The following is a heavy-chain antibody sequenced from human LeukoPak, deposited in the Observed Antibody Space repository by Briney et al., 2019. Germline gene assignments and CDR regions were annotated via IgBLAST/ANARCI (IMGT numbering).Heavy chain of an antibody. D-gene: IGHD2-2*01. Sequence: GGSLRLSCAASGFTFSSYSMNWVRQAPGKGLEWVSSISTSSSYIYYADSVKGRFTISRDNARNSLYLQMNSLTAEDTAVYYRARARDIVVVPAAMVDYWGQGTLVTVSS. CDR2: ISTSSSYI. CDR1: GFTFSSYS. V-gene: IGHV3-21*01. J-gene: IGHJ4*02. CDR3: ARARDIVVVPAAMVDY.